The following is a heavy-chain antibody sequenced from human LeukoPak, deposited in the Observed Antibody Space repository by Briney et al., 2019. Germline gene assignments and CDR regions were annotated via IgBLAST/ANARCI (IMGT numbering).Heavy chain of an antibody. J-gene: IGHJ2*01. V-gene: IGHV3-13*04. CDR3: ARGSPWPTPEVLVAPTLWYFDL. CDR2: ICTTGDT. D-gene: IGHD2-15*01. CDR1: GFTFSSYD. Sequence: GGSLRLSCAASGFTFSSYDMHWVRQAPGKGLEWVSAICTTGDTYYPGSVKGRFTISRENGKNSLYLQMNSLRAGDTAVYYCARGSPWPTPEVLVAPTLWYFDLWGRGPLVTVSS.